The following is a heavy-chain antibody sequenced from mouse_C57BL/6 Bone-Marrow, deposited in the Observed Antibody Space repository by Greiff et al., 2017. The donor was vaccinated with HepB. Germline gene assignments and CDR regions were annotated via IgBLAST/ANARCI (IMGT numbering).Heavy chain of an antibody. Sequence: VQLKQSGTVLARPGASVKMSCKTSGYTFTSYWMHWVKQRPGQGLEWIGSIYPGNSDTSYNQKFKGKAKLTAVTSASTAYMGLSSLTNEDSAVLYCTTWVFYYDGSSAFDYWGPGTTLTVSS. CDR2: IYPGNSDT. D-gene: IGHD1-1*01. J-gene: IGHJ2*01. V-gene: IGHV1-5*01. CDR1: GYTFTSYW. CDR3: TTWVFYYDGSSAFDY.